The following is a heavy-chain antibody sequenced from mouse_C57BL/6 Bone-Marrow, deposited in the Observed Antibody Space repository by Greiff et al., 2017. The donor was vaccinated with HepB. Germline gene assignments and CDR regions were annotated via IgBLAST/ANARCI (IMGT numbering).Heavy chain of an antibody. Sequence: EVKVVESGPELVKPGASVKISCKASGYSFTGYYMNWVKQSPEKSLEWIGEINPSTGGTTYNQKFKAKATLTVDKSSSTAYMQLKSLTSEDSAVYYCARSSNFDYWGQGTTLTVSS. CDR1: GYSFTGYY. CDR2: INPSTGGT. CDR3: ARSSNFDY. V-gene: IGHV1-42*01. D-gene: IGHD6-1*01. J-gene: IGHJ2*01.